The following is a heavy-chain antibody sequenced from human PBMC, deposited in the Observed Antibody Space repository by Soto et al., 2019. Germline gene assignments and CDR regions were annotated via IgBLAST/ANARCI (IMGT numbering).Heavy chain of an antibody. CDR1: GSTFTSYA. V-gene: IGHV1-3*04. J-gene: IGHJ1*01. D-gene: IGHD3-10*01. CDR2: INTGSGNT. Sequence: QVHLVQSGAEVKQPGASVKLSFKASGSTFTSYAMHWVRQAPGQSLEWLGWINTGSGNTKYSQKLQGRVTITRDTSASTAYMELSSLISEDTAVYDCSRSKGAVGSGSYSIFGDFQHWGQGTLVSVSS. CDR3: SRSKGAVGSGSYSIFGDFQH.